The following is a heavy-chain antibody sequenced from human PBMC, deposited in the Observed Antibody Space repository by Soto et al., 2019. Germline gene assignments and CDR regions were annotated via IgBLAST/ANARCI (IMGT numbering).Heavy chain of an antibody. Sequence: PSETLSLTCTVSGGSISSGDYYWSWIRQPPGKGLEWIGYIYHSGSTYYNPSLKSRVTISVDTSKNQFSLKLSSVTAADTAVYYCDRERPDGARLDPWGQGTLVTVPQ. CDR2: IYHSGST. J-gene: IGHJ5*02. CDR3: DRERPDGARLDP. CDR1: GGSISSGDYY. D-gene: IGHD6-6*01. V-gene: IGHV4-30-4*01.